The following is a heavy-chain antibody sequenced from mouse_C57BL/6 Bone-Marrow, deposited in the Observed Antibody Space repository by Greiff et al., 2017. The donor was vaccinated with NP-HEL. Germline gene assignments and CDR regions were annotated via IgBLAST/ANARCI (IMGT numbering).Heavy chain of an antibody. CDR1: GFNIKDDY. Sequence: VQLQQSGAELVRPGASVKLSCTASGFNIKDDYMHWVKQRPEQGLEWIGWIDPENGDTEYASKFQGKATITADTSSNTAYLQLSSLTSEDTAVYYCTTSDDSYCDYWGQGTTLTVSS. CDR2: IDPENGDT. D-gene: IGHD2-4*01. V-gene: IGHV14-4*01. J-gene: IGHJ2*01. CDR3: TTSDDSYCDY.